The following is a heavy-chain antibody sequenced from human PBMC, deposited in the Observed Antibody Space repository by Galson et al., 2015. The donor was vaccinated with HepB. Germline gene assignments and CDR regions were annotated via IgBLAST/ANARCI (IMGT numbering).Heavy chain of an antibody. D-gene: IGHD5-12*01. CDR1: GGSISSYY. J-gene: IGHJ5*02. CDR2: IYYSGST. V-gene: IGHV4-59*01. Sequence: ETLSLTCTVSGGSISSYYWSWIRQPPGKGLEWIGYIYYSGSTNYNPSLKSRVTISVDTSKNQFSLKLGSVTAADTAVYFCARGGFSGYGSSTASNWFDPWGQGTLVTVSS. CDR3: ARGGFSGYGSSTASNWFDP.